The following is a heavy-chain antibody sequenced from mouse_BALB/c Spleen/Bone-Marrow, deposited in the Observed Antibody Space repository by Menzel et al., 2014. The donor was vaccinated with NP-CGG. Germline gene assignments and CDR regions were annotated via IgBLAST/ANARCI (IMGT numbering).Heavy chain of an antibody. CDR3: ADYVIPAWFAY. V-gene: IGHV14-3*02. CDR1: GFNIKDTY. D-gene: IGHD2-4*01. J-gene: IGHJ3*01. Sequence: EVQLQQSGAELVKTGASVKLSCTDSGFNIKDTYMHWVKQRPEQGLEWNGRIDPANGNTKYDPNFQGKETIRADKTYNTDYLQLSSLTSKVTAVYYCADYVIPAWFAYWGQGTLVTVSA. CDR2: IDPANGNT.